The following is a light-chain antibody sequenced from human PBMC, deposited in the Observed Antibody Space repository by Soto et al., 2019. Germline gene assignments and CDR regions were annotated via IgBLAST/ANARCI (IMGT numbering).Light chain of an antibody. CDR3: QQYGGSPPIT. CDR1: HSVSSSY. V-gene: IGKV3-20*01. Sequence: EIVLTKSPGTLSLSPGERATLSCRASHSVSSSYLAWYQQKPGQAPRLLIYGASSRATGIPDRFSGSGSGTDFTLTISRLEPEDFAVYYCQQYGGSPPITFGQGTRLEIK. CDR2: GAS. J-gene: IGKJ5*01.